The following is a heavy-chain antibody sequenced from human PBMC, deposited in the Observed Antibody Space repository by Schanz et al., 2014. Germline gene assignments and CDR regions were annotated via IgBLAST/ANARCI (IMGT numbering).Heavy chain of an antibody. V-gene: IGHV1-2*06. CDR3: ARDRDQWDGNYLDY. CDR1: GRTFIVYHV. J-gene: IGHJ2*01. Sequence: QVQLVQSGAEVKKPGASMKVSCKASGRTFIVYHVLHWVRQAPGQGLEWMGRISPNSGDTHSAQKFQGRVTMTTDTSTSTVYMELRSLTSDDSAVYYCARDRDQWDGNYLDYWGRGTLVTVSS. CDR2: ISPNSGDT. D-gene: IGHD1-7*01.